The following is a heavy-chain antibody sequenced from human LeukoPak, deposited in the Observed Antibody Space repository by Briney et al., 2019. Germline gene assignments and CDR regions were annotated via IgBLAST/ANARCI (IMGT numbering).Heavy chain of an antibody. CDR2: ISAYNGNT. J-gene: IGHJ4*02. CDR1: GYTFTSYG. Sequence: GASVKVSCKASGYTFTSYGISWVRQAPGQGLEWMGWISAYNGNTNYAQKLQGRVTMTTDTSTSTAYMELRSLRSDDTAVYYCARHHYDFWSGYYRPYYFDYWGQGTLVTVSS. V-gene: IGHV1-18*01. D-gene: IGHD3-3*01. CDR3: ARHHYDFWSGYYRPYYFDY.